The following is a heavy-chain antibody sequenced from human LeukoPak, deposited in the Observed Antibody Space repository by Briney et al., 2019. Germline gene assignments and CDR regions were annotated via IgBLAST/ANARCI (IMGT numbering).Heavy chain of an antibody. D-gene: IGHD2-2*01. CDR1: GFSFSNYA. CDR2: ISGSGGTT. CDR3: ARCTASCYANAFDV. Sequence: GGSLRLSCAASGFSFSNYAMSWVRQAPGKGLEWVSAISGSGGTTNYADSVKGRFTISRDNSKDTLYLQMNSLRPEDTAVYYCARCTASCYANAFDVWGQGTLLTVSS. J-gene: IGHJ3*01. V-gene: IGHV3-23*01.